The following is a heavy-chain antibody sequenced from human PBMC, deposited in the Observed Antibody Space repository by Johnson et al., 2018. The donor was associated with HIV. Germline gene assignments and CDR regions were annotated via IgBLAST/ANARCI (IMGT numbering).Heavy chain of an antibody. V-gene: IGHV3-20*04. J-gene: IGHJ3*02. D-gene: IGHD1-20*01. CDR2: LNWNGGST. Sequence: VQLVESGGGVVRPGGSLRLSCAASGFTFNDYGMSWVRQAPGKGLEWVSGLNWNGGSTGYADSVKGRFTISRDNAKNSLYLQMNSLRAEDTALYYCARGTLTGTTGGFDIWGQGTMVTVSS. CDR3: ARGTLTGTTGGFDI. CDR1: GFTFNDYG.